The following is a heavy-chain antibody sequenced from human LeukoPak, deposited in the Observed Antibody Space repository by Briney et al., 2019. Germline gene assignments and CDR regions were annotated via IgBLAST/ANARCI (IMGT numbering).Heavy chain of an antibody. J-gene: IGHJ5*02. Sequence: SETLSLTCTVSGGSISSYYWSWIRQPPGKGLEWIGYIYHSGSTYYNPSLKSRVTISVDTSKNQFSLKLSSVTAADTAVYYCARIAVPSIYNWFDPWGQGTLVTVSS. CDR3: ARIAVPSIYNWFDP. V-gene: IGHV4-59*04. CDR1: GGSISSYY. CDR2: IYHSGST. D-gene: IGHD6-19*01.